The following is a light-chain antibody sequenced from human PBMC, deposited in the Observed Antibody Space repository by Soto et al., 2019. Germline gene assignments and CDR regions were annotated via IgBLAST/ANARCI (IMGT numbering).Light chain of an antibody. J-gene: IGKJ3*01. CDR3: HQFGSSPLDT. CDR1: QTISSSF. Sequence: EIVLTQSPGTLSLSPGEIDTLSCRASQTISSSFLSWYQQKPGQAPRLLIYRASRRAPGNPGRFSGSGSWTDFTLTISRLAPEDFAVYYCHQFGSSPLDTFGPGTKVEIK. V-gene: IGKV3-20*01. CDR2: RAS.